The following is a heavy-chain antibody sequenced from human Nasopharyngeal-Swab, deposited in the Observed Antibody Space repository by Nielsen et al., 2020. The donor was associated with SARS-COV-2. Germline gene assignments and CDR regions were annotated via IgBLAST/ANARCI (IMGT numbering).Heavy chain of an antibody. Sequence: GGSLRLSCAASGFTFDDYAIHWVRQSPGKGLEWVSGITWNSGTIGYAESVKGRFTISRDNAKNSLYLQMNSLRAEDTALYYCAKDHSRGDRSLGYFDYWGQGTLVTVSS. CDR1: GFTFDDYA. CDR3: AKDHSRGDRSLGYFDY. J-gene: IGHJ4*02. D-gene: IGHD2-21*02. CDR2: ITWNSGTI. V-gene: IGHV3-9*01.